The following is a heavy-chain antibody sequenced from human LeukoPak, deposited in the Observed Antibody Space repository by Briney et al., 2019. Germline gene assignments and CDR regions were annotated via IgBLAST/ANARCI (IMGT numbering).Heavy chain of an antibody. CDR2: ISSSSSYI. CDR1: GFTFSSYR. V-gene: IGHV3-21*01. Sequence: GGSLRLSCAASGFTFSSYRMNWVRQAPGKGLEWVSSISSSSSYIYYADSVKGRFTISRDNAKNSLYLQMNSLRAEDTAVYYCAREKRPAPFDYWGQGTLVTVSS. CDR3: AREKRPAPFDY. J-gene: IGHJ4*02.